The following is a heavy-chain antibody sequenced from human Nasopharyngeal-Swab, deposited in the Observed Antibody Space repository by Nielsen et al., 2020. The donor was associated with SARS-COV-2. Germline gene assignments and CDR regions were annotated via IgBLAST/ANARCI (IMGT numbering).Heavy chain of an antibody. J-gene: IGHJ4*02. CDR2: IYYSGST. D-gene: IGHD6-19*01. CDR1: GGSISSSSYY. CDR3: ARGRSSGWYHYYFDY. Sequence: SETLSLTCTVSGGSISSSSYYWGWIRQPPGKGLEWIGSIYYSGSTYYNPSLKSRVTISVDTSKTQFSLKLSSVTAADTAVYYCARGRSSGWYHYYFDYWGQGTLVTVSS. V-gene: IGHV4-39*01.